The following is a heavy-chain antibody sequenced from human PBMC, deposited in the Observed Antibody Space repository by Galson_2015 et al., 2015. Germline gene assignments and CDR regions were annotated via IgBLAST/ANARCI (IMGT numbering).Heavy chain of an antibody. Sequence: PALVKPTQTLTLTCTFSGFSLSTSGVGVGWIRQPPGKALEWLALIYWDDDKRYSPSLKSRLTITKDTSKNQVVLTMTNMDPVDTATYYCAHSVYYYDSSGYYPMKREFDYWGQGTLVTVSS. CDR2: IYWDDDK. V-gene: IGHV2-5*02. D-gene: IGHD3-22*01. CDR1: GFSLSTSGVG. CDR3: AHSVYYYDSSGYYPMKREFDY. J-gene: IGHJ4*02.